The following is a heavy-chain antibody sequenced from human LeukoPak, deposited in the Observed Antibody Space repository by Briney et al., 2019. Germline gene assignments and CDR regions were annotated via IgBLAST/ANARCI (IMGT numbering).Heavy chain of an antibody. V-gene: IGHV1-18*01. CDR1: GYTFTSYG. Sequence: GASVKVSCKASGYTFTSYGISWVRQAPGQGLEWMGWISAYNGNTNYVQKFQGRVTMTTDTSTSTAYMELSSLRSEDTAVCYCARRGSGSYTDYWGQGTLVTVSS. CDR2: ISAYNGNT. J-gene: IGHJ4*02. D-gene: IGHD3-10*01. CDR3: ARRGSGSYTDY.